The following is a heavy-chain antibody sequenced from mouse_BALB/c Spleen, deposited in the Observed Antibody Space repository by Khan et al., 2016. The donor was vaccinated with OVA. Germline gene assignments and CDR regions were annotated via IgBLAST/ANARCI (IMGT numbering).Heavy chain of an antibody. V-gene: IGHV3-2*02. D-gene: IGHD2-4*01. CDR1: GYSINSDYA. CDR2: ISYSGST. J-gene: IGHJ2*01. Sequence: EVQLQESGPGLVKPSQSLSLTCTVTGYSINSDYAWNWIRQFPGNKLEWMGFISYSGSTSYNPSLKSRISITRDTSKNQFFLKLNSMTTEDTATYYCARWDYDAPNYWGQGTTLTVSS. CDR3: ARWDYDAPNY.